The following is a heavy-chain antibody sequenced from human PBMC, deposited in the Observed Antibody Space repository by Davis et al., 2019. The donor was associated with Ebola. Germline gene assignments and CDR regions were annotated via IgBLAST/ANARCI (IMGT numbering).Heavy chain of an antibody. D-gene: IGHD1-26*01. J-gene: IGHJ4*02. CDR3: ARAREWEPYPFDY. V-gene: IGHV3-23*01. CDR2: ISGSDGST. CDR1: GFTFSSYV. Sequence: GESLKISCAASGFTFSSYVMSWVRQAPGKGLEWVSTISGSDGSTYSADSVKGRFTISRDNAKNTLYLQMNSLRAEDTAVYYCARAREWEPYPFDYWGQGTLVTVSS.